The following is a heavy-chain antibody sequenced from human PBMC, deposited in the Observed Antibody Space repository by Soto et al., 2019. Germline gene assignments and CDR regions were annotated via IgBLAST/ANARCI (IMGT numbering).Heavy chain of an antibody. CDR1: GFTFSSYA. D-gene: IGHD6-13*01. CDR3: ARVVAAAGYFDY. V-gene: IGHV3-30-3*01. CDR2: ISYDGSNK. Sequence: QVQLVESGGGVVQHGRSLRLSCAASGFTFSSYAMHWVRQAPGKGLEWVAVISYDGSNKYYADSVKGRFTIARDNSKNALYLQMNSLRAEDTAVYYCARVVAAAGYFDYWGQGTLVTVSS. J-gene: IGHJ4*02.